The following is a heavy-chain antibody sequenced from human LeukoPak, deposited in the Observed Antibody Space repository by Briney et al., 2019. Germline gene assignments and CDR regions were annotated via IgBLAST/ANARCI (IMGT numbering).Heavy chain of an antibody. V-gene: IGHV5-10-1*01. J-gene: IGHJ3*02. Sequence: GESLKISCKGSGYSFTSYWISWVRQMPGKGLEWMGRIDPSDSYTNYSPSFQGHVTISADKSISTVYLQWSSLKTSDTAMYYCAREVKKITMVRGVIIGDAFDIWGQGTMVTVSS. CDR2: IDPSDSYT. CDR1: GYSFTSYW. D-gene: IGHD3-10*01. CDR3: AREVKKITMVRGVIIGDAFDI.